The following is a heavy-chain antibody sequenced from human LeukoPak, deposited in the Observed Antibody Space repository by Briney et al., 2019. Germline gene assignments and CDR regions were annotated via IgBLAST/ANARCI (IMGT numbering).Heavy chain of an antibody. CDR2: IRSSPNGATT. CDR1: GFTFAVFA. J-gene: IGHJ4*02. Sequence: GGSLRLSCRTSGFTFAVFAINWVRQAPGKGLEWVGLIRSSPNGATTEYGASVKGRFTTSRDDSRNIAYLQMNSLKTEDTAVYYCTRNYNTQDFDYWGQGILVTVSS. V-gene: IGHV3-49*04. CDR3: TRNYNTQDFDY. D-gene: IGHD3-22*01.